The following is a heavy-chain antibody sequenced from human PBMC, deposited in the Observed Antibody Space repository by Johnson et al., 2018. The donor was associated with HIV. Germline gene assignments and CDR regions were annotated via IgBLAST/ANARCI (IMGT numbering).Heavy chain of an antibody. J-gene: IGHJ3*02. D-gene: IGHD6-6*01. CDR2: IRYDGSNK. CDR1: GFTFSTYG. Sequence: VQLVESGGGVVQPGGSLRLSCAASGFTFSTYGMHWVRQAPGKGLEWVTFIRYDGSNKYYADSVKGRFTISRDNSKNTLSLQMNSLRAEDTAVYYCATLKGPRLHIAARRPDAFDIWGQGTMVTVSS. CDR3: ATLKGPRLHIAARRPDAFDI. V-gene: IGHV3-30*02.